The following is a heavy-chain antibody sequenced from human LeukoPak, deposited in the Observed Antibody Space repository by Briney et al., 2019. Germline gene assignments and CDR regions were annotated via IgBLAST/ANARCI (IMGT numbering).Heavy chain of an antibody. Sequence: GGSLRLSCAASGFTFSSYGMHWVRQAPGKGLEWVAFIRYDGSNKYYADSVKGRFTISRDNSKNTLYLQMNSLRAEDTAVCYCAKLGIVGATYYYFDYWGQGTLVTVSS. V-gene: IGHV3-30*02. CDR1: GFTFSSYG. J-gene: IGHJ4*02. D-gene: IGHD1-26*01. CDR3: AKLGIVGATYYYFDY. CDR2: IRYDGSNK.